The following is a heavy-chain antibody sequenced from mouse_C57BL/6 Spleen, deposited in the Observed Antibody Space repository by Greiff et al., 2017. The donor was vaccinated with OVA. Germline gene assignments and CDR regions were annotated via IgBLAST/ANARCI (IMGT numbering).Heavy chain of an antibody. CDR2: IYPGSGST. CDR3: ARSPSPYWYFDV. V-gene: IGHV1-55*01. J-gene: IGHJ1*03. Sequence: QVHVKQPGAELVKPGASVKMSCKASGYTFTSYWITWVKQRPGQGLEWIGDIYPGSGSTNYNEKFKSKATLTVDTSSSTAYMQLSSLTSEDSAVDYCARSPSPYWYFDVWGTGTTVTVSS. CDR1: GYTFTSYW.